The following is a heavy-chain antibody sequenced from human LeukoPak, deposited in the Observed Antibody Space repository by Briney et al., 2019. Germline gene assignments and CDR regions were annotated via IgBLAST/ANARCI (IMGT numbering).Heavy chain of an antibody. CDR2: TYYRSKWYN. D-gene: IGHD6-19*01. J-gene: IGHJ4*02. CDR1: GDTVSSNSAA. V-gene: IGHV6-1*01. CDR3: ARTSQSGWYVDFDY. Sequence: SQTLALTCGISGDTVSSNSAAWNWIRQSPSRGLEWLARTYYRSKWYNDYAVSVRSRITINPDTSKNQFSLQLNSVTPEDTAVYYCARTSQSGWYVDFDYWGQGTLVTVSS.